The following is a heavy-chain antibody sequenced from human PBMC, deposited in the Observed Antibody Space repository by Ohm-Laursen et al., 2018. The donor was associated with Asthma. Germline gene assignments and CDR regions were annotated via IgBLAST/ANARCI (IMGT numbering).Heavy chain of an antibody. CDR3: ARGGGGSYSVGGLTTNFDY. D-gene: IGHD1-26*01. Sequence: GESLRISCKASGYSFTTYWIGWVRQMPGKGLEWMGIVYPGDSDTRYSPSFQGQVTVSADKSISTAYLQWSSLKASDTSIYYCARGGGGSYSVGGLTTNFDYWGQGTLVTVSS. CDR2: VYPGDSDT. CDR1: GYSFTTYW. V-gene: IGHV5-51*01. J-gene: IGHJ4*02.